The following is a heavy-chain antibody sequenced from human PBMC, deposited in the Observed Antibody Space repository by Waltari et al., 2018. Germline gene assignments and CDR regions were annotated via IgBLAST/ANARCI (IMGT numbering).Heavy chain of an antibody. V-gene: IGHV4-4*07. J-gene: IGHJ4*02. CDR2: IYTSGST. CDR1: GGSISSYY. D-gene: IGHD3-3*01. Sequence: QVQLQESGPGLVKPSETLSLTCTVSGGSISSYYWSWIRQPAGKGLEWIGRIYTSGSTNYTPSLKSRVTMSVDTSKNQFSLKLSSVTAADTAVYYCARDGGYYDFWSGYYYFDYWGQGTLVTVSS. CDR3: ARDGGYYDFWSGYYYFDY.